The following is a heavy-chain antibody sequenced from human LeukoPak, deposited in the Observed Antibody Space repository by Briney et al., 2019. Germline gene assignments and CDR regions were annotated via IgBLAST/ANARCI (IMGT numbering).Heavy chain of an antibody. CDR2: ISGSGGST. CDR3: AREGTQWLPTLYYFDY. D-gene: IGHD6-19*01. V-gene: IGHV3-23*01. Sequence: PGGSLRPSCAASGFTFSSYAMSWVRQAPGKGLEWVSAISGSGGSTYYADSVKGRFTISRDNSKNTLYLQMNSLRAEDTAVYYCAREGTQWLPTLYYFDYWGQGTLVTVSS. CDR1: GFTFSSYA. J-gene: IGHJ4*02.